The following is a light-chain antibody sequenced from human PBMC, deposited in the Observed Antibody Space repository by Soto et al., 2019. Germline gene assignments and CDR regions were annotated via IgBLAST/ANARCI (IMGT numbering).Light chain of an antibody. CDR3: QQFNDFPLT. V-gene: IGKV1D-13*01. CDR1: QDISSA. J-gene: IGKJ4*01. Sequence: IQLTQSPSSLSASVGDRVTITCRAGQDISSALAWYQQKPGKAPKLLLYDASSLDAGVPSRFSGSGSGTDFTLSITSLRPEEFATYYCQQFNDFPLTFGGGTKVQIK. CDR2: DAS.